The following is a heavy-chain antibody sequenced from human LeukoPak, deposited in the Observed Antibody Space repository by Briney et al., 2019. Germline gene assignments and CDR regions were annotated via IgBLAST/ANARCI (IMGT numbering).Heavy chain of an antibody. CDR1: GFILSSYW. D-gene: IGHD2-15*01. CDR2: ISGSGGST. V-gene: IGHV3-23*01. Sequence: PGGSLRLSCAASGFILSSYWMHWVRQAPGKGLEWVSAISGSGGSTYYADSVKGRFTISRDNSKNTLYLQMNSLRAEDTAVYYCAKVSIVVVVGNLDYWGQGTLVTVSS. CDR3: AKVSIVVVVGNLDY. J-gene: IGHJ4*02.